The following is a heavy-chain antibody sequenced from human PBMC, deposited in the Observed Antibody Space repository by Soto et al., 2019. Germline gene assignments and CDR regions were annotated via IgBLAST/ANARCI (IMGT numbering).Heavy chain of an antibody. CDR2: ISDDGDST. CDR1: GFTFSDNA. D-gene: IGHD2-2*01. CDR3: AKSLSTAVNYGLDV. V-gene: IGHV3-23*01. J-gene: IGHJ6*02. Sequence: GGSLRLSCGASGFTFSDNAMTWVRQAPGKGLEWVSSISDDGDSTYYADSVKGRFAVSRDNSKNTLFLHMNSLGAEDKAVYYCAKSLSTAVNYGLDVWGQGTSVTVSS.